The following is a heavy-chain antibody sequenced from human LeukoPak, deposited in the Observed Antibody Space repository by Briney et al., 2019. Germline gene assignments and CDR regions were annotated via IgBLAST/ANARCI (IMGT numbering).Heavy chain of an antibody. V-gene: IGHV3-23*01. J-gene: IGHJ5*02. D-gene: IGHD3-9*01. CDR2: ISGSGGST. Sequence: GGSLRLSCAASGFTFSSYAMTWVRQAPGKGLEWVSIISGSGGSTSYADSVKGRFTISRDNSRNTLYLQMNSLRAEDTALYYCAKPYSGTILTGWFDPWGQGTLVTVSS. CDR1: GFTFSSYA. CDR3: AKPYSGTILTGWFDP.